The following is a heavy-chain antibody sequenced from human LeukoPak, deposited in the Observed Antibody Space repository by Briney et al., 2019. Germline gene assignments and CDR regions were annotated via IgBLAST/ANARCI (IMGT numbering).Heavy chain of an antibody. CDR1: GGSFRGSY. Sequence: PSETLSLTCAVYGGSFRGSYGSWIRQPQGKGLEWIGEINHSGSTNYNPSLKGRVTMSVDTSKNQFSLKVNSVTAADTAVYYCMVRGVMDGLDYWGQGTLVTVSS. CDR3: MVRGVMDGLDY. CDR2: INHSGST. V-gene: IGHV4-34*01. J-gene: IGHJ4*02. D-gene: IGHD3-10*01.